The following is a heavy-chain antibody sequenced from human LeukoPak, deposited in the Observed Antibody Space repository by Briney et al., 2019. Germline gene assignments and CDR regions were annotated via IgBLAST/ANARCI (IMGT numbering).Heavy chain of an antibody. CDR1: GGTFSNFA. V-gene: IGHV1-69*05. CDR2: IIPIFGTA. J-gene: IGHJ5*02. CDR3: ARAQGDYMNFNNKWFDP. D-gene: IGHD4-11*01. Sequence: GASVKVSFKASGGTFSNFAISWVRQAPGQGLQWMGGIIPIFGTASYAQKFQGRVTITTDESTSTAYMELRSLRSEDTAVYYCARAQGDYMNFNNKWFDPGGQGTLVTVSS.